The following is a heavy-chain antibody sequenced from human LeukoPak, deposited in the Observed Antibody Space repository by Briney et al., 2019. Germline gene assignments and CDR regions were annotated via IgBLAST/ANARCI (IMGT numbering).Heavy chain of an antibody. J-gene: IGHJ4*02. CDR2: IWYDGSNK. V-gene: IGHV3-33*01. D-gene: IGHD6-6*01. CDR1: GFTFSSYG. Sequence: PGRSLRLSCAASGFTFSSYGMHWVRQAPGKGLEWVAVIWYDGSNKYYADSVKGRFTISRDNSKNTLYLQMNSLRAEDTAVYYCARGGGLIAARHYFDYWGQGTLVTVSS. CDR3: ARGGGLIAARHYFDY.